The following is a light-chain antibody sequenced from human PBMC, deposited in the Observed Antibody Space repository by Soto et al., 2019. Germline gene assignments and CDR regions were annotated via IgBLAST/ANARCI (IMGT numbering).Light chain of an antibody. CDR2: AAY. CDR1: QGISSY. V-gene: IGKV1-9*01. CDR3: QKYGRSPLT. Sequence: IQFTQSHSSRSASVGDSVNSTCRASQGISSYLAWYQQKPGKDPKLMIYAAYTLQSGVTSRFSGSGSGTDFTLTTRRLQPEDVAVYYCQKYGRSPLT. J-gene: IGKJ4*01.